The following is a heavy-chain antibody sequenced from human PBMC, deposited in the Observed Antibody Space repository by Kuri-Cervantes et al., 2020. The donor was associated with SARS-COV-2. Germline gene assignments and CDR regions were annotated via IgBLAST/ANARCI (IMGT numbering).Heavy chain of an antibody. CDR2: IYYSGST. Sequence: SQTLSLTCAASGFTFSSYAMHWIRQHPGKGLEWIGYIYYSGSTYYNPSLKSRVTISVDTSKNQFSLKLSSVTAADTAVYYCARSQRKRGYSYAETQLSLDPWGQGTLVTVSS. V-gene: IGHV4-59*12. CDR1: GFTFSSYA. CDR3: ARSQRKRGYSYAETQLSLDP. J-gene: IGHJ5*02. D-gene: IGHD5-18*01.